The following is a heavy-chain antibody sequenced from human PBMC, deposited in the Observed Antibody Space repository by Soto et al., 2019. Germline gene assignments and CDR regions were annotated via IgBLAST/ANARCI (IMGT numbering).Heavy chain of an antibody. CDR2: IYYSGST. Sequence: SETLSLTCTVSGGSISSGGYYWSWIRQHPGKGLEWIGYIYYSGSTYYNPSLKSRVTISVDTSKNQFSLKLSSVTAADTAVYYCARVNGYSYDGGYYYYYYGMDVWGQGTTVTVSS. D-gene: IGHD5-18*01. V-gene: IGHV4-31*03. J-gene: IGHJ6*02. CDR1: GGSISSGGYY. CDR3: ARVNGYSYDGGYYYYYYGMDV.